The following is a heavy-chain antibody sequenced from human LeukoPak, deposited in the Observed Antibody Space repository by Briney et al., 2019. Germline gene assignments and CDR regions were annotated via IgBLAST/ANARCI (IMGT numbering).Heavy chain of an antibody. V-gene: IGHV3-23*01. CDR1: GFTFSNYG. CDR2: INSGGGDRT. J-gene: IGHJ1*01. CDR3: AKMGKFGVGQFFQH. Sequence: GGSLRLSCVTSGFTFSNYGMSWVRQAPGKGLEWVSTINSGGGDRTNYADSVKGRFTISRDNSDNTLFLQMDSLRAEDTAVYYCAKMGKFGVGQFFQHWGQGTLVTVSS. D-gene: IGHD3-3*01.